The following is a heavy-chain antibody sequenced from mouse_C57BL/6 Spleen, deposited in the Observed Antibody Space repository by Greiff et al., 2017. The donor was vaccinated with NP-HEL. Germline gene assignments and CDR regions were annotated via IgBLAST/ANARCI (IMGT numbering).Heavy chain of an antibody. CDR1: GFTFSSYA. D-gene: IGHD2-5*01. Sequence: EVHLVESGGGLVKPGGSLKLSCAASGFTFSSYAMSWVRQTPEKRLEWVATISDGGSYTYYPDNVKGRFTISRDNAKNNLYLQMSHLKSEDTAMYYCAREEYYSNYEGYFDVWGTGTTVTVSS. V-gene: IGHV5-4*01. CDR3: AREEYYSNYEGYFDV. CDR2: ISDGGSYT. J-gene: IGHJ1*03.